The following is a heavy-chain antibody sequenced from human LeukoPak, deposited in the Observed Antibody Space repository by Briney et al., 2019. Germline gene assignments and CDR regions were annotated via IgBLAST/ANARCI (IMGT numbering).Heavy chain of an antibody. D-gene: IGHD4-23*01. Sequence: GGSLRLSCAASGFTFDDYAMHWVRQAPGKGLEWVSLISGDGGSTYYADSVKGRFTISRDNAKKFLFLQMNSLRVEDMALYYCAKDGGPYGGIRGYFDYWGQGTLVTASS. CDR2: ISGDGGST. CDR3: AKDGGPYGGIRGYFDY. V-gene: IGHV3-43*02. J-gene: IGHJ4*02. CDR1: GFTFDDYA.